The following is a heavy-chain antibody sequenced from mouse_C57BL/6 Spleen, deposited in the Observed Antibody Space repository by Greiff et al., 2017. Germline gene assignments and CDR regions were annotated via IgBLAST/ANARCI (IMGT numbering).Heavy chain of an antibody. CDR2: IHPSDSDT. CDR1: GYTFTSYW. CDR3: AIQDGYEGYFDV. D-gene: IGHD2-2*01. V-gene: IGHV1-74*01. J-gene: IGHJ1*03. Sequence: VKLQQPGAELVKPGASVKVSCKASGYTFTSYWMHWVKQRPGQGLEWIGRIHPSDSDTNYNQKFKGKATLTVYKSSSTAYMQLSSLTSEVSAVYYCAIQDGYEGYFDVWGTGTTVTVSS.